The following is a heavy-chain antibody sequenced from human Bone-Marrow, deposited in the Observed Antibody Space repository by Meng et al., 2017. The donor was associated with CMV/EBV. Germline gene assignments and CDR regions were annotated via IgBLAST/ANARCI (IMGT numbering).Heavy chain of an antibody. CDR1: GGSISSGDYY. D-gene: IGHD3-3*01. V-gene: IGHV4-30-4*08. J-gene: IGHJ5*02. CDR2: IYYSGST. CDR3: ARTHRFLEGWLDP. Sequence: LRLSCTVSGGSISSGDYYWSWIRQPPGKGLEWISYIYYSGSTYYNPSLKSRVTISVDTSKNQFSLKLSSVTAADTAVYYCARTHRFLEGWLDPWGQGTLVTVSS.